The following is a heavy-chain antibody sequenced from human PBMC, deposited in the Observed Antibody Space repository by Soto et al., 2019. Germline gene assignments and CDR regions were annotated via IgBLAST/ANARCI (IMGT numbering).Heavy chain of an antibody. J-gene: IGHJ5*01. V-gene: IGHV4-4*07. CDR3: ARDGEYTSGWYSFDS. D-gene: IGHD6-19*01. CDR1: GASISDYY. CDR2: VYVTGTT. Sequence: SETLSLTCTVSGASISDYYWSWIRQPAGQALEWIGRVYVTGTTYFNPSLKSRVTMSIDTSNNQVSLKLSSVTAADSAIYYCARDGEYTSGWYSFDSWGPGTLVTVSS.